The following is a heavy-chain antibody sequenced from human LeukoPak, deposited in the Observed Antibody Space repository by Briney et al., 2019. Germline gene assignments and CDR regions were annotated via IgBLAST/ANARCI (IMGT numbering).Heavy chain of an antibody. V-gene: IGHV1-69*06. CDR2: IIPIFGTA. CDR3: ARAFDYDFWSGYPEYYFDY. CDR1: GGTFSSYA. D-gene: IGHD3-3*01. Sequence: ASVKVSCKASGGTFSSYAISWVRQAPGQGLEWMGGIIPIFGTANYAQKFQGRVTITADKSTSTAYMELSSLRSEDTAVYYCARAFDYDFWSGYPEYYFDYWGQGTLVTVSS. J-gene: IGHJ4*02.